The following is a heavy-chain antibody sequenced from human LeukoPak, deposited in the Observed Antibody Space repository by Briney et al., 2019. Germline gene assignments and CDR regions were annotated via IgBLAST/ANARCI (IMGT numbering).Heavy chain of an antibody. D-gene: IGHD3-3*01. CDR1: GFTFSDHY. CDR2: ISSSGSTI. V-gene: IGHV3-11*04. CDR3: AKNYDFWSGYPDYYYYGMDV. Sequence: PGGSLRLSCAASGFTFSDHYMDWVRQAPGKGLEWVSYISSSGSTIYYADSVKGRFTISRDNAKNSLYLQMNSLRAEDTAVYYCAKNYDFWSGYPDYYYYGMDVWGQGTTVTVSS. J-gene: IGHJ6*02.